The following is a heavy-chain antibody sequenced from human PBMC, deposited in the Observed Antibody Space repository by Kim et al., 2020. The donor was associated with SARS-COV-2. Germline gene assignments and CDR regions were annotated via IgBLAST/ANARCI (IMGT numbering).Heavy chain of an antibody. V-gene: IGHV1-2*02. Sequence: AQKFQGRVTMTRDTSISTAYMELSRLRSDDTAVYYCARARVVGATWNMGYWGQGTLVTVSS. J-gene: IGHJ4*02. CDR3: ARARVVGATWNMGY. D-gene: IGHD1-26*01.